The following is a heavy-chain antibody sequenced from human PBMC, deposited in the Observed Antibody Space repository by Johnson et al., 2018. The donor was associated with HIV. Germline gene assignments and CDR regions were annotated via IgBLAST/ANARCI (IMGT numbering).Heavy chain of an antibody. J-gene: IGHJ3*02. CDR3: AREGWNSSSWYRMSAFDI. D-gene: IGHD6-13*01. CDR1: GFTFSSNY. V-gene: IGHV3-66*01. CDR2: IYSGGST. Sequence: VQLVESGGGLVKPGGSLRLSCAASGFTFSSNYMSWVRQAPGKGLEWVSVIYSGGSTYYADSVKGRFTTSRDNSKNTLYLQMNSLRAEDTAVYYCAREGWNSSSWYRMSAFDIWGQGTMVTVSS.